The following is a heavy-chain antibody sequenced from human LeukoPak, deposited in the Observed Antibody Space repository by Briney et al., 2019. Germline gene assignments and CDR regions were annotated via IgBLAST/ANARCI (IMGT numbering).Heavy chain of an antibody. V-gene: IGHV1-24*01. J-gene: IGHJ4*02. CDR2: EDGEA. D-gene: IGHD3-22*01. CDR1: GYTLTELS. Sequence: ASVKVSCKVSGYTLTELSIHWVRQAPGKGLEWMGGEDGEAIYAQKFQGRVTMTEDTSTDTAYMDLSSLRSEDMAVYYCASIDLDSWGQGTLVTVSS. CDR3: ASIDLDS.